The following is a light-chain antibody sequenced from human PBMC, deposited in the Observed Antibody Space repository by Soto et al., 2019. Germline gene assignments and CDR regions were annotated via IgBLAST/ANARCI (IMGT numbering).Light chain of an antibody. CDR3: MQGTHWPRT. CDR1: QTISGW. CDR2: DAS. V-gene: IGKV1-5*01. J-gene: IGKJ1*01. Sequence: DIQMTQSPSTLSASVGDTVTITCRASQTISGWLAWYQQRPGKAPNLLIFDASTLESGVPSRFSGSGSGTDFTLKISRVEAEDVGVYYCMQGTHWPRTFGQGTKVDIK.